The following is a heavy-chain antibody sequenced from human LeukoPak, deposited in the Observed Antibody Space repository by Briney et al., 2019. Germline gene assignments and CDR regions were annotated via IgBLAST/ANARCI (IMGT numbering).Heavy chain of an antibody. D-gene: IGHD2-2*02. V-gene: IGHV1-18*01. J-gene: IGHJ6*03. Sequence: ASVRVSCKASGYTLTHHGIAWIRQAPGQGLEWLGWISCYNGDTIYAQKFQGRVTLTTEKSTSTVYMELRSLTSDDTAVYYCARGPCSSTSCYTVAARRVGYYYYYYMDVWGKGTTVTVSS. CDR1: GYTLTHHG. CDR3: ARGPCSSTSCYTVAARRVGYYYYYYMDV. CDR2: ISCYNGDT.